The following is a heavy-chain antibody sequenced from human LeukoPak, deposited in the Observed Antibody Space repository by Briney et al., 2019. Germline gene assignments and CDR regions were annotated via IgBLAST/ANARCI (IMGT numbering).Heavy chain of an antibody. CDR3: ARVVSYYYYYYMDV. CDR1: GGSISSSSYY. D-gene: IGHD6-6*01. CDR2: IYTSGST. J-gene: IGHJ6*03. Sequence: SETLSLTCTVSGGSISSSSYYWGWIRQPAGKGLEWIGRIYTSGSTNYNPSLKSRVTISVDTSKNQFSLKLSSVTAADTAVYYCARVVSYYYYYYMDVWGKGTTVTVSS. V-gene: IGHV4-61*02.